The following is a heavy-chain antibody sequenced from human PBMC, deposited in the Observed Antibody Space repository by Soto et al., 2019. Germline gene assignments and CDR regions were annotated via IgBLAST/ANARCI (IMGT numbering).Heavy chain of an antibody. CDR1: GFTFGSYS. CDR2: ISSSSSYI. CDR3: ARLEAATKYYYYYGMDY. D-gene: IGHD5-12*01. V-gene: IGHV3-21*01. J-gene: IGHJ6*02. Sequence: GGSLRLSCAASGFTFGSYSISCVRQAPGKWREWVSSISSSSSYIYYADSMKGRFTIGRDNAKNSLYLRMNSLTAEDTAVYYCARLEAATKYYYYYGMDYWGQGTTVTVSS.